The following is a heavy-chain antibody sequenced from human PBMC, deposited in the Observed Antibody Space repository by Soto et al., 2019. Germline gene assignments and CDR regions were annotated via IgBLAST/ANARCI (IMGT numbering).Heavy chain of an antibody. CDR1: GYTFTSYD. Sequence: SVKVSCKASGYTFTSYDINWVRQATGQGLEWMGWMNPNSGNTGYAQKFQGRVTMTRNTSISTAYMELSSLRSEDTAVYYCAREGSGDPYYYYYMDVWGKGTTVTVSS. CDR3: AREGSGDPYYYYYMDV. D-gene: IGHD2-15*01. J-gene: IGHJ6*03. V-gene: IGHV1-8*01. CDR2: MNPNSGNT.